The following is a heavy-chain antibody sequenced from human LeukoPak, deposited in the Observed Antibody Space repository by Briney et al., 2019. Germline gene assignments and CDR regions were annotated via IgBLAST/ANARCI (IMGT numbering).Heavy chain of an antibody. D-gene: IGHD6-19*01. CDR2: TYYSGST. Sequence: SETLSLTCTVSGGSISSGGYYWSWIRQHPGKGLEWIGYTYYSGSTYYNPSLKSRVTISVDTSKNQFSLKLSSVTAADTAVYYCARGAVAGNLGYDYWGQGTLVTVSS. J-gene: IGHJ4*02. V-gene: IGHV4-31*03. CDR1: GGSISSGGYY. CDR3: ARGAVAGNLGYDY.